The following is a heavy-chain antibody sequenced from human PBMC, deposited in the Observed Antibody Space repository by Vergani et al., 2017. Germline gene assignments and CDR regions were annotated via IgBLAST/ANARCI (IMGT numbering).Heavy chain of an antibody. V-gene: IGHV4-38-2*02. Sequence: QVQLQESGPGLVKPSETLSLTCTVSGDSVISTDYHWGWIRQPPGKGLEWIGSIYHSGSTHYNPSLKSRVTISVDTSKNDFSLKVTSVTAADTAVYYCTRQPQEGASGPPSVPTWGQGISVIVSS. CDR3: TRQPQEGASGPPSVPT. J-gene: IGHJ4*02. CDR1: GDSVISTDYH. CDR2: IYHSGST. D-gene: IGHD5-12*01.